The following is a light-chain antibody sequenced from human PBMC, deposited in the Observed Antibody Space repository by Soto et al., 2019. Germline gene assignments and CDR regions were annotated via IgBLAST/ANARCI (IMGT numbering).Light chain of an antibody. V-gene: IGKV1-12*01. CDR1: QGIRSW. J-gene: IGKJ2*01. Sequence: DIQMTQSPSSVSASVGDRVTITCRASQGIRSWLAWYQQKPGKAPKLLIYAASSLQSGVPSTFSGSGSGTDFTLTISTLQPEAFATSYCQQANSFPHTFGQGTTLEIK. CDR3: QQANSFPHT. CDR2: AAS.